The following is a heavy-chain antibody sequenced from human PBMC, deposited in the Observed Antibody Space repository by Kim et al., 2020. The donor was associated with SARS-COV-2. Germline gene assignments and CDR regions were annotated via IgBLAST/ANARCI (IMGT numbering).Heavy chain of an antibody. CDR2: IRSKANSYAT. Sequence: GGSLRLSCAASGFTFSGSAMHWVRQASGKGLEWVGRIRSKANSYATAYAASVKGRFTISRDDSKNTAYLQMNSLKTEDTAVYYCTRPWPDTAMVNHYYYGMDVWGQGTTVTVSS. V-gene: IGHV3-73*01. J-gene: IGHJ6*02. D-gene: IGHD5-18*01. CDR1: GFTFSGSA. CDR3: TRPWPDTAMVNHYYYGMDV.